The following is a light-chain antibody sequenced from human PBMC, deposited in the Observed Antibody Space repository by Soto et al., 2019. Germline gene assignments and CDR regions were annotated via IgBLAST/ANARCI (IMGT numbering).Light chain of an antibody. CDR2: GAS. CDR1: QSVSSK. Sequence: ETVMTQSPATPSLSPGERATLSCRASQSVSSKLVWYQQKPGQAPRFLIYGASTRATGIPARFRGSGSGTEFTLTIDSLQSEDFAVYYCQQYDDWPPAFGGGTKVEIK. CDR3: QQYDDWPPA. V-gene: IGKV3-15*01. J-gene: IGKJ4*01.